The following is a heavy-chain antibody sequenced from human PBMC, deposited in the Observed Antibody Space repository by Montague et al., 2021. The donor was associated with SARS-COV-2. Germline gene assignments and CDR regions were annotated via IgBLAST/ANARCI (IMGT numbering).Heavy chain of an antibody. CDR3: AQTSGGDYYYPMDV. J-gene: IGHJ6*02. V-gene: IGHV4-59*01. Sequence: SETLSLTCSVSGGSISNYFWSWIRQTPGKGLEWIGYINNGGSIDYNPSLKSRVTISVDTSKNQFSLKLSSVTAADTAVYYCAQTSGGDYYYPMDVWGQGITVTVSS. CDR2: INNGGSI. CDR1: GGSISNYF. D-gene: IGHD2-2*01.